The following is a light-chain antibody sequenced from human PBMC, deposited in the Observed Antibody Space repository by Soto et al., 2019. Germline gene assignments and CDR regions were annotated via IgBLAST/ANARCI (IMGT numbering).Light chain of an antibody. V-gene: IGLV2-14*01. CDR2: EVS. CDR1: SSDVGGYNY. CDR3: SSYTRSSTHVV. Sequence: QSALTQPASVSGSPGQSITISCTGTSSDVGGYNYVSWYQQHPGKAPKLMIYEVSNRPSGVSNRFSGSKSGNTASLTISGRQAEDEADYYCSSYTRSSTHVVFGGGTKLTVL. J-gene: IGLJ2*01.